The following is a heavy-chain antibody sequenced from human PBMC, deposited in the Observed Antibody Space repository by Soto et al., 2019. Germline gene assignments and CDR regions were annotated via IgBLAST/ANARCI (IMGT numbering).Heavy chain of an antibody. CDR1: GLPFSHYY. V-gene: IGHV3-11*06. J-gene: IGHJ4*02. Sequence: QVQLVESGGGVVKPGGSLRLSCQALGLPFSHYYMSWIGRAPGKGLGWVPYISSSSSYKNYADYVKGRFTISRDNAKNSLYLQMNSLRAEDTSVYYCARDILTELDYWGQGTLVTVSS. D-gene: IGHD3-9*01. CDR3: ARDILTELDY. CDR2: ISSSSSYK.